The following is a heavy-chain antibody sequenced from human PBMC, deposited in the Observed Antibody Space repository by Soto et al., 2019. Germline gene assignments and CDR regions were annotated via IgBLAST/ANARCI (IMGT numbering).Heavy chain of an antibody. D-gene: IGHD1-26*01. CDR2: ISGGGDGDGT. V-gene: IGHV3-23*01. Sequence: GGSLRLSCAASGLTFSSYAMTWVRQAPGRGLEWVSAISGGGDGDGTFYADSVKGRFTISRDNSKNTMFLQMNNLRAEDTALYYCANNLCVYRGYAAFDNWGQCTLV. J-gene: IGHJ4*02. CDR3: ANNLCVYRGYAAFDN. CDR1: GLTFSSYA.